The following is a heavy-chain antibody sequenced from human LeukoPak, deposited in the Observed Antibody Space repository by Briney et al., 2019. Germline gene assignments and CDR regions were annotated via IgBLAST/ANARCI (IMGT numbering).Heavy chain of an antibody. CDR3: ERHYLHLLDAFDI. CDR1: GGSISSYY. D-gene: IGHD3-10*01. CDR2: IYYRGST. V-gene: IGHV4-59*08. Sequence: SETLSLTCTVSGGSISSYYWSWIRQPPGKAREGIGCIYYRGSTNYQLPLQSRATISLDTSKNHFSLKLSSVPAAHTAVYYSERHYLHLLDAFDIWGQGTMVTVSS. J-gene: IGHJ3*02.